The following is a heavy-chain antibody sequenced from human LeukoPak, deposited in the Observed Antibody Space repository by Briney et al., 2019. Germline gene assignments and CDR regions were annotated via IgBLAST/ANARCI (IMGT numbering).Heavy chain of an antibody. V-gene: IGHV3-30*02. CDR3: ARDSIQGATSLDY. Sequence: PGGSLRLPCAASGFTFSTYGMHWVRQAPGKGLEWVAFIRFDGSIKYYADSVKGRFTISRDNSKNTLYLQMNSLRAEDTAVYYCARDSIQGATSLDYWGQGTLVTVSS. D-gene: IGHD5-24*01. CDR1: GFTFSTYG. J-gene: IGHJ4*02. CDR2: IRFDGSIK.